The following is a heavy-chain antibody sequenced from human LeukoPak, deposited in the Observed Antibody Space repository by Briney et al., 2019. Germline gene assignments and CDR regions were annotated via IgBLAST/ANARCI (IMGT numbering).Heavy chain of an antibody. V-gene: IGHV3-30*03. D-gene: IGHD6-6*01. J-gene: IGHJ6*03. CDR2: ISYDGSNK. CDR1: GFTFSSYG. CDR3: AREPYSSSPGGYYYYYMDV. Sequence: GGSLRLSCAASGFTFSSYGMHWVRQAPGKGLEWVAVISYDGSNKYYADSVKGRFTISRDNSKNTLYLQMNSLRAEDTAVYYCAREPYSSSPGGYYYYYMDVWGKGTTVTVSS.